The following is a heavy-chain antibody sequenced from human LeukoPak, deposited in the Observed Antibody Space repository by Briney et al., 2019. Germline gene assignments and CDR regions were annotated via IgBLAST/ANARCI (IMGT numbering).Heavy chain of an antibody. J-gene: IGHJ4*02. V-gene: IGHV3-13*01. CDR2: IGTGGDT. CDR1: GFAFSNYD. Sequence: GGSLRLSCAASGFAFSNYDMHWVRQAPGKGLEWVSAIGTGGDTYYPGSVAGRFTISRENAKNSLYLQMNSLRAGDTAVYYCARVLPGYGGLEDGFDYWGQGTLVTVSS. D-gene: IGHD5-12*01. CDR3: ARVLPGYGGLEDGFDY.